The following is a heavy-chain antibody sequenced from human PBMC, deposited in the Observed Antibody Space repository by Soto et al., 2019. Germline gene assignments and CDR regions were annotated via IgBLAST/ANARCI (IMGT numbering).Heavy chain of an antibody. CDR2: ISPYKGDT. V-gene: IGHV1-18*01. D-gene: IGHD2-21*01. J-gene: IGHJ4*02. CDR3: ARDLTPNDLTSSVVVARFDY. CDR1: NYDFRDYG. Sequence: QVQLVQSGPEMKEPGASVKVSCKASNYDFRDYGFSWVRQAPGQGLEWMGWISPYKGDTNYAQKFQGRVTLTTDSSTNTAYMELRSLRSADTGRYYCARDLTPNDLTSSVVVARFDYWGQGTVVTVSS.